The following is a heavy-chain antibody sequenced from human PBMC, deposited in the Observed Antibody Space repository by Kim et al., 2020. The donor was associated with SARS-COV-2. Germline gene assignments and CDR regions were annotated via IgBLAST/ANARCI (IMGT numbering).Heavy chain of an antibody. V-gene: IGHV4-59*13. CDR3: ARDRTHYDFWSGYRPLVPLDGMDV. J-gene: IGHJ6*02. CDR2: IYYSGST. D-gene: IGHD3-3*01. Sequence: SETLSLTCTVSGGSISSYYWSWIRQPPGKGLEWIGYIYYSGSTNYNPSLKSRVTISVDTSKNQFSLKLSSVTAADTAVYYCARDRTHYDFWSGYRPLVPLDGMDVWGQGTTVTVSS. CDR1: GGSISSYY.